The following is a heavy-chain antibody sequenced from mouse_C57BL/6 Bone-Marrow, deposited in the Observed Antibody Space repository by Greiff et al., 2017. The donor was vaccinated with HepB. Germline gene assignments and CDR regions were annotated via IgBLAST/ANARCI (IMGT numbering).Heavy chain of an antibody. Sequence: VQLQQSGAELVKPGASVKMSCKASGYTFTTYPIEWMKQNHGKSLEWIGNFHPYNDDTKYNEKFKGKATLTVEKSSSTVYLVLSRLTSDDSAVYYSARGDCSNYVWYFDVWGTGTTVTVSS. J-gene: IGHJ1*03. V-gene: IGHV1-47*01. CDR2: FHPYNDDT. CDR1: GYTFTTYP. D-gene: IGHD2-5*01. CDR3: ARGDCSNYVWYFDV.